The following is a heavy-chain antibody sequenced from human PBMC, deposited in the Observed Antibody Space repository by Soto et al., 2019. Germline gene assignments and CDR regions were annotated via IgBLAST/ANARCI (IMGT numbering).Heavy chain of an antibody. Sequence: SVKVSCKASGYTFSIYGITWVRQAPGQGLEWMGWISAYNGDTNYAQKLQGRVTMTTDTSTSTAYMELRSLRSDDTAVYYCARPRGYDVPSYYYDVDVWGQGTTVTVSS. D-gene: IGHD5-12*01. CDR1: GYTFSIYG. V-gene: IGHV1-18*01. J-gene: IGHJ6*02. CDR2: ISAYNGDT. CDR3: ARPRGYDVPSYYYDVDV.